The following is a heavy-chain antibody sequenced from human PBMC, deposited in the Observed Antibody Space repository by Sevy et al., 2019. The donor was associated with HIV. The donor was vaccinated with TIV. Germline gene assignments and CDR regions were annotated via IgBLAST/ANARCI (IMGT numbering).Heavy chain of an antibody. Sequence: ASVKVSCKTSASTFTAYYMHWLRQAPGQGLEWMGWINPNSDGTKYAQRFQGRVSMTADTSISTAYMELSRLTSDDTAVYYCARDGVIFGGGGGLDVWGQGTTATVSS. CDR3: ARDGVIFGGGGGLDV. CDR2: INPNSDGT. CDR1: ASTFTAYY. D-gene: IGHD3-3*02. V-gene: IGHV1-2*02. J-gene: IGHJ6*02.